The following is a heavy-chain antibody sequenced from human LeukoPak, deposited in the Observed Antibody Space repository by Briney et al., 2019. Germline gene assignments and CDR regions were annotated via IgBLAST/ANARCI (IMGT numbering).Heavy chain of an antibody. Sequence: PSETLSLTCTVSGGSISSSSYYWDWIRQSPGKRLEWIGSIYYGGNTYYNPSLKSRVTISVDTSKNQFSLKLSSATAADTAVYYCARPGGGPYNWFDPWGQGTLVTVSS. CDR3: ARPGGGPYNWFDP. D-gene: IGHD3-16*01. V-gene: IGHV4-39*01. CDR1: GGSISSSSYY. J-gene: IGHJ5*02. CDR2: IYYGGNT.